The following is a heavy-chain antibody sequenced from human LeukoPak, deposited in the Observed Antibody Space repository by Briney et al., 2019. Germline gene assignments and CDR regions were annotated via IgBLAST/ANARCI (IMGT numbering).Heavy chain of an antibody. J-gene: IGHJ4*01. CDR1: GFTFSYHW. V-gene: IGHV3-74*01. CDR2: IDGGGSST. Sequence: GGSLRLSCAASGFTFSYHWMHWVRQVPGKGLVWISRIDGGGSSTSYADSVKGRFSISRDNSKSTLYLQMSSLRAEDTAVYYCARGPGSSGGAYVGDYWGHGTLVTVSS. CDR3: ARGPGSSGGAYVGDY. D-gene: IGHD3-22*01.